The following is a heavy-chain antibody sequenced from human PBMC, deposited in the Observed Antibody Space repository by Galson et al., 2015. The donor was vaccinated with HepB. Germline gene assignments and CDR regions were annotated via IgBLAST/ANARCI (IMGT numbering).Heavy chain of an antibody. V-gene: IGHV3-33*01. D-gene: IGHD6-6*01. CDR2: IWYDGSNK. CDR1: GFTFSSYG. J-gene: IGHJ4*02. Sequence: SLRLSCAASGFTFSSYGMHWVRQAPGKGLEWVAVIWYDGSNKYYADSVKGRFTISRDNSKNTLYLQMNSLRAEDTAVYYRARDDLYSSSSQFDYWGQGTLVTVSS. CDR3: ARDDLYSSSSQFDY.